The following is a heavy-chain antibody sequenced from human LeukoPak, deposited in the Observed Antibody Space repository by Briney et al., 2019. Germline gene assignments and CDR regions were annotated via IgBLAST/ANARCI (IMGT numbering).Heavy chain of an antibody. CDR2: INHSGST. V-gene: IGHV4-34*01. CDR3: ARWMVRGVIRRYYGMDV. Sequence: SETLSLTCAVYGGSFSGYYWSWIRQPPGKGLEWIGEINHSGSTNYNPSLKSRVTISVDTSKNQFSLKLSSVTAADTAVYYCARWMVRGVIRRYYGMDVWGQGTTVTVSS. CDR1: GGSFSGYY. D-gene: IGHD3-10*01. J-gene: IGHJ6*02.